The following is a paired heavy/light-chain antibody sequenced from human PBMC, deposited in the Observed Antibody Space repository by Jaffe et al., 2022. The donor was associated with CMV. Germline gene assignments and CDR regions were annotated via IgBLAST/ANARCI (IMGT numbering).Heavy chain of an antibody. Sequence: EVQLVESGGGLVQPGGSLRLSCAASGFTVSSYEMSWVRQAPGKGLEWISYISRSDDTIYYAESVKGRFTISRDSARNSLYLQMNSLRAEDTAIYYCAREAMDFGATHFDYWGQGDLVSVSS. V-gene: IGHV3-48*03. CDR2: ISRSDDTI. CDR3: AREAMDFGATHFDY. J-gene: IGHJ4*02. D-gene: IGHD1-26*01. CDR1: GFTVSSYE.
Light chain of an antibody. CDR1: RFNIGSNS. CDR3: AAWDDSLKGVI. CDR2: RGS. J-gene: IGLJ2*01. V-gene: IGLV1-44*01. Sequence: QSVLTQPPSVSGTPGQTVTISCSGGRFNIGSNSVNWYHQIPGMAPTLLLYRGSQRPSGVPDRFSGSKSGTSGSLVISGLQSEDEADYYCAAWDDSLKGVIFGGGTKLTVL.